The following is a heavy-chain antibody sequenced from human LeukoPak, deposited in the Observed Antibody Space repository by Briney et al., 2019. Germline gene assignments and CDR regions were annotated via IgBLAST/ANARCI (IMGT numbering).Heavy chain of an antibody. CDR2: ISGSGGST. CDR1: GFTFSSYA. CDR3: AKDLYELLWFGELPTSFDY. D-gene: IGHD3-10*01. Sequence: GGSLRLSCAASGFTFSSYAMSWVRQAPGKGLEWVSAISGSGGSTYYADSVKGRFTISRDNSKNTLYLQMNSLRAEDTAVYYCAKDLYELLWFGELPTSFDYWGQGTLVTVSS. V-gene: IGHV3-23*01. J-gene: IGHJ4*02.